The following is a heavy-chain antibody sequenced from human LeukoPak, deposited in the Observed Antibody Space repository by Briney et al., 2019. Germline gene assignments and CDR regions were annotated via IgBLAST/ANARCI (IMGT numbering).Heavy chain of an antibody. V-gene: IGHV1-69*04. CDR3: ARDQDYYDSSGYYYDPS. CDR1: GGTFSSYA. D-gene: IGHD3-22*01. J-gene: IGHJ5*02. Sequence: SVKVSCKASGGTFSSYAISWVRQAPGQGLEWMGRIIPILGIANYAQKFQGGVTITADKSTSTAYMELSSLRSEDTAVYYCARDQDYYDSSGYYYDPSWGQGTLVTVSS. CDR2: IIPILGIA.